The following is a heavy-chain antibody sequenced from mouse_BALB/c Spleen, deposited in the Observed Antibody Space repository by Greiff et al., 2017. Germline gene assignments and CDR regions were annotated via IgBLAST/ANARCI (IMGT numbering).Heavy chain of an antibody. D-gene: IGHD2-4*01. CDR3: AREDYDRSSWFAY. J-gene: IGHJ3*01. V-gene: IGHV1S137*01. CDR2: ISTYYGDA. CDR1: GYTFTDYA. Sequence: VKLMESGAELVRPGVSVKISCKGSGYTFTDYAMHWVKQSHAKSLEWIGVISTYYGDASYNQKFKGKATMTVDKSSSTAYMELARLTSEDSAIYYCAREDYDRSSWFAYWGQGTLVTVSA.